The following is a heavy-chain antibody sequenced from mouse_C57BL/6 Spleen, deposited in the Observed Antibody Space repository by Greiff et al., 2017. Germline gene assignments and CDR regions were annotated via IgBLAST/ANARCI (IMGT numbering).Heavy chain of an antibody. D-gene: IGHD2-5*01. V-gene: IGHV1-26*01. CDR3: ARRAISRGLSNLDY. CDR2: INPNNGGT. Sequence: VQLQQSGPELVKPGASVKISCKASGYTFTDYYMNWVKQSHGKSLEWIGDINPNNGGTSYNQKFKGKATLTVDKSSSTAYMELRILTSEDSAVYYCARRAISRGLSNLDYWGQGTTLTVSS. J-gene: IGHJ2*01. CDR1: GYTFTDYY.